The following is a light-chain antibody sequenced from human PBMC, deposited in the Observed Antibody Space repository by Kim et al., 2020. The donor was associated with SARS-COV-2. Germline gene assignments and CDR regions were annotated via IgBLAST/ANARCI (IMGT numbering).Light chain of an antibody. J-gene: IGKJ4*01. V-gene: IGKV1-12*01. CDR2: SAS. CDR1: QAIGSW. CDR3: QQTSYLPLT. Sequence: ASVGDRVTITCRASQAIGSWLAWYQHRPGKAPKVLIYSASSLQSGVPSRFSGSGSGTDFTLTSSSLQPEDSAIYYCQQTSYLPLTFGGGTKVDIK.